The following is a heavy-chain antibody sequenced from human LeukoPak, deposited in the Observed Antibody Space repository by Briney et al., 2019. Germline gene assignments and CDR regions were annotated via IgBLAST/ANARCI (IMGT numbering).Heavy chain of an antibody. J-gene: IGHJ5*02. D-gene: IGHD3-10*01. CDR2: ISGSGGST. CDR1: GFTFSSYA. V-gene: IGHV3-23*01. CDR3: AKAPTLYYGSGSYSS. Sequence: GGSLRLYCAASGFTFSSYAMSWVRQAPGKGLEWVSAISGSGGSTYYADSVKGRFTISRDNSKNTLYRQMNSLRAEDTAVYYCAKAPTLYYGSGSYSSWGQETLVTVSS.